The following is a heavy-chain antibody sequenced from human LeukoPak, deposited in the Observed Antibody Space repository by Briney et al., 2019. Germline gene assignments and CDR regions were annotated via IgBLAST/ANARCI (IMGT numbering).Heavy chain of an antibody. Sequence: SETLSLTCTVSGGSISSSSYYWGWIRQPPGKGLEWIGSIQHTGTTFYNPSLKSRVTISVDTSKNQFSLTLNSVTAADTAVYYCARAHFIYSITWFWFDPWGQGTLVTVSS. V-gene: IGHV4-39*02. CDR3: ARAHFIYSITWFWFDP. CDR2: IQHTGTT. CDR1: GGSISSSSYY. J-gene: IGHJ5*02. D-gene: IGHD6-13*01.